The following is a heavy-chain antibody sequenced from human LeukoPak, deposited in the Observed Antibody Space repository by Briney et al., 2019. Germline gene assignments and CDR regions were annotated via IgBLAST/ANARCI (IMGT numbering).Heavy chain of an antibody. D-gene: IGHD2-15*01. CDR1: GGTFSSYA. Sequence: SVKVSCKASGGTFSSYAISWVRQAPGQGLEWMGRIIPILGITNYAQKFQGRVTITADKSTSTAYMELSSLRSEDTAVYYCARDQGHIVVVVAAYFDYWGQGTLVTVSS. V-gene: IGHV1-69*04. CDR3: ARDQGHIVVVVAAYFDY. J-gene: IGHJ4*02. CDR2: IIPILGIT.